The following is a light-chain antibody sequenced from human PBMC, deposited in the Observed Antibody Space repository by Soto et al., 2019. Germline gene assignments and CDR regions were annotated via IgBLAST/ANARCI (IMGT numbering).Light chain of an antibody. J-gene: IGKJ2*01. CDR1: QSISSF. CDR3: QQSYSTPPRYT. V-gene: IGKV1-39*01. Sequence: DIQTTQSPSSLSSSVGDIFTITCRSSQSISSFLNWYQQKPGKAPKVLIYAASRLESGVPSRFSGSGSGTDFTLTISSLQPEDYATYYCQQSYSTPPRYTFGQGTKVDIK. CDR2: AAS.